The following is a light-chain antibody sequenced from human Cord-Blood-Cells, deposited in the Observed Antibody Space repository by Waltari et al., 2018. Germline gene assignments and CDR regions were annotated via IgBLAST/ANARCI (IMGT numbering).Light chain of an antibody. CDR3: QSYDSISVV. CDR1: SCSIASNY. Sequence: NFMLTQPHSVSESPGKTLATPCTRSSCSIASNYVPWYQPRPGSSPITVIYEDNQRPSGVPDRFSGSIDSSANAASLTISGLKTEDEADYYCQSYDSISVVFGGGTKLTVL. J-gene: IGLJ2*01. V-gene: IGLV6-57*01. CDR2: EDN.